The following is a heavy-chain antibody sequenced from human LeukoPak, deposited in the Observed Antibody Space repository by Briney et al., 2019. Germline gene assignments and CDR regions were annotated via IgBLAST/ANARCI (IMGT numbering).Heavy chain of an antibody. J-gene: IGHJ3*02. Sequence: PGGSLRLSCAASGFTFSSYAMSWVRQAPGKGLGWVSAISGSGGSTYYADSVKGRFTISRDISKNTLYLQMNSLRAEDTAVYYCAKDTAYQLPPDAFDIWGQGTMVTVSS. CDR3: AKDTAYQLPPDAFDI. CDR1: GFTFSSYA. V-gene: IGHV3-23*01. CDR2: ISGSGGST. D-gene: IGHD2-2*01.